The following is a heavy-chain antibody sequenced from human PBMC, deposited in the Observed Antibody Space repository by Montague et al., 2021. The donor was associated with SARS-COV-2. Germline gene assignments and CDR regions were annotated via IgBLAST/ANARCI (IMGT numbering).Heavy chain of an antibody. CDR3: ARMALASSSSDFDY. D-gene: IGHD6-6*01. Sequence: SEILSLTCAVSGGSISSSNWWSWVRQPPGKGLEWIGEIYHSGSTNYNPSLKSRVTISVDKSKNQFSLKLSSVTAADTAVYYCARMALASSSSDFDYWGQGTLVTVSS. J-gene: IGHJ4*02. V-gene: IGHV4-4*02. CDR1: GGSISSSNW. CDR2: IYHSGST.